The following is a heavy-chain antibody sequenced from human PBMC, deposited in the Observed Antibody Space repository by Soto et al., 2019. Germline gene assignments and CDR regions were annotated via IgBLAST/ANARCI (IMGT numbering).Heavy chain of an antibody. V-gene: IGHV3-23*01. D-gene: IGHD6-19*01. J-gene: IGHJ4*02. CDR1: GFTFSTFD. CDR2: ISGRDDSA. CDR3: VKGAWLDY. Sequence: GGSLRLSCAASGFTFSTFDMSWVRQPPGKGLEWVSVISGRDDSANYADSVKGRFTISKDKSSNTLYLKMNNLRAEDTAVYYCVKGAWLDYWGQGTLVTVSS.